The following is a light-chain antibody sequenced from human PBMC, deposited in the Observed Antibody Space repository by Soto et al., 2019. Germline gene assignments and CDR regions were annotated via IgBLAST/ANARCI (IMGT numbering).Light chain of an antibody. J-gene: IGKJ1*01. Sequence: EIVMTQSPATLSVSPGERATLSCRASESVSSSLAWYQHKPGQAPRLLIYGASTRATGVPARFSGSGSGTEFTLTISSLQSEDFAVYYCQQYNVWPPWTFGQGTKV. CDR2: GAS. V-gene: IGKV3-15*01. CDR1: ESVSSS. CDR3: QQYNVWPPWT.